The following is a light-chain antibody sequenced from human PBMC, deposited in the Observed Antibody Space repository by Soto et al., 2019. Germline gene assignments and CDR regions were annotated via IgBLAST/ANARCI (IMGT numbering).Light chain of an antibody. CDR1: SSDVGAYNY. J-gene: IGLJ2*01. V-gene: IGLV2-8*01. CDR2: EVT. Sequence: QSVLTQPPSASGSPGQSVTISCTGTSSDVGAYNYVSWYQQHPGKAPKLMIYEVTKRPSGVPDRFSGSKSGNTASLTVSGLQAEDEADYYCSSYAGTNSVFGGGTKVTVL. CDR3: SSYAGTNSV.